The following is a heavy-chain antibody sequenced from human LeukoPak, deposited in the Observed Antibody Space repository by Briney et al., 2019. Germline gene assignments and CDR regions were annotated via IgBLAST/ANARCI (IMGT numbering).Heavy chain of an antibody. CDR3: ARAKDKCFNP. J-gene: IGHJ5*02. V-gene: IGHV3-7*01. Sequence: GGSLRLSRAASGFTFSSSWMSWVRQAPGKGLEWVAEIKQDGSEKFYVDSVKGRFTISRDNAKNSLYLEMNSLRNEDTAVYHCARAKDKCFNPWGQGTLVTVSS. CDR1: GFTFSSSW. CDR2: IKQDGSEK.